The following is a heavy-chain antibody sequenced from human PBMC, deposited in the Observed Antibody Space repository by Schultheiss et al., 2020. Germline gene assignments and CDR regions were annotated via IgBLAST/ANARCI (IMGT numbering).Heavy chain of an antibody. CDR2: ISGSGGST. V-gene: IGHV3-23*01. CDR1: GFTFSSYA. CDR3: AKEWNWNYVGYYYGMDV. Sequence: GGSLRLSCAASGFTFSSYAMSWVRQAPGKGLEWVSAISGSGGSTYYADSVKGRFTISRDNSKNTLYLQMNSLRAEDTAVYYCAKEWNWNYVGYYYGMDVWGQGTTVTVSS. J-gene: IGHJ6*02. D-gene: IGHD1-7*01.